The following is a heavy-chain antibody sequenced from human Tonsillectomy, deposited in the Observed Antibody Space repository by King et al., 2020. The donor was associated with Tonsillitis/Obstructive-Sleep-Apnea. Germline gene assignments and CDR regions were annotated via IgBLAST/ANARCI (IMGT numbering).Heavy chain of an antibody. D-gene: IGHD4-23*01. CDR2: INPSSGGT. CDR3: ARGDDYGGNLNYMDV. Sequence: QLVQSGAEVKKPGASVKVSCKASGYTFTGYYMHWVRQAPGQGLEWMGWINPSSGGTNYAQKFQGWVTMTRDTSISTAYMELSRLRSDDTAVYYWARGDDYGGNLNYMDVWGKGTTVTVSS. V-gene: IGHV1-2*04. J-gene: IGHJ6*03. CDR1: GYTFTGYY.